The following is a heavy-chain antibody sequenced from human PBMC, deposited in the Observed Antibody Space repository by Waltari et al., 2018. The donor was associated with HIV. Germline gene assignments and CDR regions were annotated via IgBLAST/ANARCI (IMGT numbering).Heavy chain of an antibody. Sequence: QVQLVQSGAEVKKPGASVKVSCKASGYTFTGYYMHWVRQAPGQGLEWMGWINPNRGGTNHAQKFKGRVTMTRDTSISTAYMELSRLRSDDTAVYYCVQWGLPHDAFDIWGQGTMVTVSS. V-gene: IGHV1-2*02. CDR3: VQWGLPHDAFDI. J-gene: IGHJ3*02. CDR2: INPNRGGT. CDR1: GYTFTGYY. D-gene: IGHD1-26*01.